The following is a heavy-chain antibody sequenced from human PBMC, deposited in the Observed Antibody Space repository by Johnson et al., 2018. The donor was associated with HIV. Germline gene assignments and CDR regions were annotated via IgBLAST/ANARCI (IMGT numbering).Heavy chain of an antibody. J-gene: IGHJ3*02. CDR1: GFIFSDYY. V-gene: IGHV3-11*01. CDR2: ISSSGSTI. CDR3: TTARAQTAFDI. Sequence: QVQLVESGGGLVKPGGSLRLSCAASGFIFSDYYMSWIRQAPGKGLEWVSYISSSGSTIYYADSVKGRFTISRDDSKNTVYLQMNSLKSDDTAVYYCTTARAQTAFDIWGQGTMVTVSS.